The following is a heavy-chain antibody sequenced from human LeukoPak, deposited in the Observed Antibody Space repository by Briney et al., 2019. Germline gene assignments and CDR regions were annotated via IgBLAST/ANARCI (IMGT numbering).Heavy chain of an antibody. CDR2: IYSGGST. J-gene: IGHJ3*02. D-gene: IGHD3-10*01. CDR3: ARDRGAGSGSYSTDAFDI. Sequence: GGSLRLSCAASGFTLSRYYMSWVRQAPGKGPEWVSVIYSGGSTYYADSVKGRFTISGDNSKNTLYLQMNSLRADDTALYYCARDRGAGSGSYSTDAFDIWGQGTMVTVSS. V-gene: IGHV3-53*01. CDR1: GFTLSRYY.